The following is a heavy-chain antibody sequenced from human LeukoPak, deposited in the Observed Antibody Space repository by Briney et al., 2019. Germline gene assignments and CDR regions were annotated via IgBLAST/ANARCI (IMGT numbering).Heavy chain of an antibody. CDR1: GGTFSSYA. CDR2: IIPILGTT. Sequence: SVKVSCKASGGTFSSYAFNWVRQAPGQGLQWMGGIIPILGTTNYAQQFQGRVTMTTDESTSTAFMELSSLRSEDTAVYYCARTNYGSNYDSSGYFDYWGQGTLVT. J-gene: IGHJ4*02. CDR3: ARTNYGSNYDSSGYFDY. D-gene: IGHD3-22*01. V-gene: IGHV1-69*05.